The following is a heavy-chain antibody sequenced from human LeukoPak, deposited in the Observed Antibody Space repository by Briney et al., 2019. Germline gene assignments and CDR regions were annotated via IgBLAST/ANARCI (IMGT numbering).Heavy chain of an antibody. D-gene: IGHD3-3*01. V-gene: IGHV3-30*02. CDR3: AKDLSWSGHYHQGY. CDR1: GFTFSSYG. CDR2: IRYDGSNK. J-gene: IGHJ4*02. Sequence: GGSLRLSCAASGFTFSSYGMHWVRQAPGKGLEWVAFIRYDGSNKYYADSVKGRFTISRDNSKNTLYLQMNSLRAEDTAVYYCAKDLSWSGHYHQGYWGQGTLVTVSS.